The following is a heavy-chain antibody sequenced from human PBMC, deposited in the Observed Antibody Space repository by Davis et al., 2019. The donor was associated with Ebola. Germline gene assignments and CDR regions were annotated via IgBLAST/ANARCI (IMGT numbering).Heavy chain of an antibody. V-gene: IGHV3-66*01. Sequence: GESLKISCAVSGFTVSRNYMSWVRQTPGKGLEWVSIVYSFGTTYYADSVKGRFTISRDNAKNSLYLQMNSLRAEDTAVYYCARVREWLVREGDYWGQGTLVTVSS. CDR3: ARVREWLVREGDY. D-gene: IGHD6-19*01. J-gene: IGHJ4*02. CDR2: VYSFGTT. CDR1: GFTVSRNY.